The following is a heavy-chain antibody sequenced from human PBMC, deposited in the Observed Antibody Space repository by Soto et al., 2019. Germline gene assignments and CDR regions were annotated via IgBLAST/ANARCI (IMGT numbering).Heavy chain of an antibody. V-gene: IGHV3-74*01. CDR3: ALSHTVTTDY. D-gene: IGHD4-17*01. Sequence: EVQLVESGGGLVQPGGSLRLSCAASGLTFSSYWMHWVRQAPGKGLVWVSRINSDGGSTSYADSVKGRFTISRDNAKNTLYLQMNGLRAEDTAVYYCALSHTVTTDYWGQGTLVTVSS. CDR2: INSDGGST. CDR1: GLTFSSYW. J-gene: IGHJ4*02.